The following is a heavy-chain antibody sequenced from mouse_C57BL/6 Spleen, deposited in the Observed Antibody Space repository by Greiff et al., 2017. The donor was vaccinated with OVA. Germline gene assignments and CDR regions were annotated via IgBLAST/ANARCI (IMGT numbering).Heavy chain of an antibody. CDR3: ARNYGSSG. V-gene: IGHV1-50*01. D-gene: IGHD1-1*01. Sequence: QLQQPGAELVKPGASVKLSCKASGYTFTSYWMQWVKQRPGQGLEWIGEIDPSDSYTNYNQKFKGKATLTVDTSSSTAYMQLSSLTSEDSAVYYCARNYGSSGWGQGTTLTVSS. J-gene: IGHJ2*01. CDR2: IDPSDSYT. CDR1: GYTFTSYW.